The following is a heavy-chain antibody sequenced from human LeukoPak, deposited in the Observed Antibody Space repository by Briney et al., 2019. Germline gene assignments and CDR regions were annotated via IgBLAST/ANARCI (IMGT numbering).Heavy chain of an antibody. V-gene: IGHV5-10-1*01. Sequence: GESLKISCMSFGYSFTTYCISWMRQMPGKGLEWMGRIDPSDSYTNYSPSFQGHVTISADKSISTAYLQWSSLKASDTAMYYCARHPYSSSSLDYWGQGTLITVSS. CDR2: IDPSDSYT. CDR1: GYSFTTYC. D-gene: IGHD6-6*01. J-gene: IGHJ4*02. CDR3: ARHPYSSSSLDY.